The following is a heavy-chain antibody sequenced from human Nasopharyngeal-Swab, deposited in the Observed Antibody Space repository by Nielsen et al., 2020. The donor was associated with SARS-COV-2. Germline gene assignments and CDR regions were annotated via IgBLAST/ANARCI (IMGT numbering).Heavy chain of an antibody. D-gene: IGHD4-17*01. Sequence: SETLSLTCAVYGGSFSGYYWSWIRQPPGKGLEWIGEINHSGSTNYNPSLKSRVTISVDTSKNQFSLKLSSVTAADTAVYYCARDLLATVTFDIWGQGTMVTVSS. CDR1: GGSFSGYY. J-gene: IGHJ3*02. V-gene: IGHV4-34*01. CDR3: ARDLLATVTFDI. CDR2: INHSGST.